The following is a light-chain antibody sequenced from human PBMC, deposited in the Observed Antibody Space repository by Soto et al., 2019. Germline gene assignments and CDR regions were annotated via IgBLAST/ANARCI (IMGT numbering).Light chain of an antibody. J-gene: IGKJ5*01. V-gene: IGKV1-17*01. Sequence: DIQMTQSPSSLSASVGDRVIITCRASQDIRHDLGWYQQKPGKARERLIYAASTLQTGVPSRFSGSGSGTEFTLTISSLQPEDFATYYCLQYNSYARTFGQGTRLETK. CDR1: QDIRHD. CDR3: LQYNSYART. CDR2: AAS.